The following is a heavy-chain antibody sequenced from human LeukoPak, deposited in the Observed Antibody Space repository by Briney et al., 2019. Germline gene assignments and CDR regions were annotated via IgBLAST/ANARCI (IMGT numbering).Heavy chain of an antibody. CDR3: ARGGRQSLAWFDP. V-gene: IGHV3-11*01. J-gene: IGHJ5*02. CDR1: GFSLSDHY. CDR2: ISSGGNHI. D-gene: IGHD3-16*01. Sequence: NAGGSLRLTCAASGFSLSDHYMSWIRHSPGKGLEWISYISSGGNHIYYADSVKGRFTISRDIAKNSVYLQMNSLRAEDAAVYNCARGGRQSLAWFDPWGQGTLVTVSS.